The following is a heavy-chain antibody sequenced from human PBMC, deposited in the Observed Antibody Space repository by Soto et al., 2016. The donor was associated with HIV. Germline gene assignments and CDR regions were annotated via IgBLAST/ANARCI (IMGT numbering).Heavy chain of an antibody. CDR2: ISAYNGNT. D-gene: IGHD3-22*01. V-gene: IGHV1-18*04. CDR1: GYTFTGYY. J-gene: IGHJ3*02. Sequence: QVQLVQSGAEVKKPGASVKVSCKASGYTFTGYYMHWVRQAPGQGLEWLGWISAYNGNTHYAQILQGRVTLTTDSSTSTAYMELRNLRSDDTAVYYCARDRRHYYDQGGDAFDIWGQGSMVTVSS. CDR3: ARDRRHYYDQGGDAFDI.